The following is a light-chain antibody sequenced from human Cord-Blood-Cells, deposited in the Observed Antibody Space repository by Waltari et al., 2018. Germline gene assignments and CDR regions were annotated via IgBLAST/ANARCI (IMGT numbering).Light chain of an antibody. CDR3: QQYYSTPT. Sequence: DIVMTQSPDSLAVSLGERATINCKSSQSVLYSSNNKNYLAWYQQTPGQPPKLLIYWASTRESGVPDRFSGSGSETDFTLTISSLQAEDVAVYYCQQYYSTPTFGQGTKVEIK. J-gene: IGKJ1*01. V-gene: IGKV4-1*01. CDR2: WAS. CDR1: QSVLYSSNNKNY.